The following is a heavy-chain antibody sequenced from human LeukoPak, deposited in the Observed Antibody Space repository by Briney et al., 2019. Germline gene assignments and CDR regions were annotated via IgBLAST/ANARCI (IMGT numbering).Heavy chain of an antibody. D-gene: IGHD2-2*01. CDR2: IIPILGIA. CDR1: GGTFSSYA. V-gene: IGHV1-69*04. J-gene: IGHJ4*02. CDR3: AREVGVVPAAISTAHTFDY. Sequence: SVKVSCKASGGTFSSYAISWVRQAPGQGLEWMGRIIPILGIANYAQKFQGRVTITADKSTSTAYMELSSLGSEDTAVYYCAREVGVVPAAISTAHTFDYWGQETLVTVSS.